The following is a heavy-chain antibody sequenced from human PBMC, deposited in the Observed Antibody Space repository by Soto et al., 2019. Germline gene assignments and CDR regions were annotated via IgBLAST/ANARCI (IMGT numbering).Heavy chain of an antibody. V-gene: IGHV1-3*01. D-gene: IGHD6-13*01. Sequence: ASVRVSCKASGYTFTSYAMHWVRQAPGQRLEWMGWINAGNGNTKYSQKFQGRVTITRDTSASTAYMELSSLRSEDTAVYYCAGAKAADKIDFWGQGTLVTVSS. J-gene: IGHJ4*02. CDR1: GYTFTSYA. CDR2: INAGNGNT. CDR3: AGAKAADKIDF.